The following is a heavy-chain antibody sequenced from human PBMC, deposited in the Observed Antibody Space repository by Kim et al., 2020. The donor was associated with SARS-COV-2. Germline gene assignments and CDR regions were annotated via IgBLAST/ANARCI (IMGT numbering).Heavy chain of an antibody. Sequence: SVKVSCKASGGTFSSYAISWVRQAPGQGLEWMGGIIPIFGTANYAQKFQGRVTITADESTSTAYMELSSLRSEDTAVYYFPGGAPEDSAMVTGLDYWGQGTLVTVSS. V-gene: IGHV1-69*13. D-gene: IGHD5-18*01. CDR2: IIPIFGTA. CDR3: PGGAPEDSAMVTGLDY. CDR1: GGTFSSYA. J-gene: IGHJ4*02.